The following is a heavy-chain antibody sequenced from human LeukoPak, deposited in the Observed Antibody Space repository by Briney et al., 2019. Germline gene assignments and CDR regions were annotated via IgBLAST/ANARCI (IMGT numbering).Heavy chain of an antibody. V-gene: IGHV3-74*01. D-gene: IGHD5-18*01. J-gene: IGHJ4*02. CDR1: GFTFSSYE. Sequence: GGSLRLSCAASGFTFSSYEMNWGRQAPGKGLGWVSRINSDGRSTNYADSVKRRFTLSRDNANNTLYLQMSSLRAEDTAVYYCATGMGTVNGYPPFDYWGQGTLVTVSS. CDR2: INSDGRST. CDR3: ATGMGTVNGYPPFDY.